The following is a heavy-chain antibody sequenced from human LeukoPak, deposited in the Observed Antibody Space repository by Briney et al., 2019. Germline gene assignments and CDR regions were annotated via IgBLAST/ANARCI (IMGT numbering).Heavy chain of an antibody. Sequence: GGSLRLSCAAPGFTFSSYAMHWVRQAPGKGLEWVAVISYDGSNKYYADSVKGRFTISRDNSKNTLYLQMNSLRAEDTAVYYCARDDKEGSGYSPDYWGQGTLVTVSS. V-gene: IGHV3-30-3*01. CDR2: ISYDGSNK. CDR3: ARDDKEGSGYSPDY. D-gene: IGHD3-3*01. CDR1: GFTFSSYA. J-gene: IGHJ4*02.